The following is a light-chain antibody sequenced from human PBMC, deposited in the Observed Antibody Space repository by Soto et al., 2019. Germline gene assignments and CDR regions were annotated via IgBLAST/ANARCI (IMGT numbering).Light chain of an antibody. Sequence: EFVLTQSPGTLSLSPGERATLSCRARQTVRNNYLAWYQQKPGEAAKLLIYDGSSRATGIPDRFSGGVSGTDFILTISRIEPEDFAVYYCQQFSRYPLTFGGGTKVEIK. V-gene: IGKV3-20*01. J-gene: IGKJ4*01. CDR2: DGS. CDR3: QQFSRYPLT. CDR1: QTVRNNY.